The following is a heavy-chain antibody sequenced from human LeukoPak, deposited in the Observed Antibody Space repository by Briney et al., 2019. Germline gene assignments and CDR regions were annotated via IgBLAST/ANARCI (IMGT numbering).Heavy chain of an antibody. J-gene: IGHJ4*02. Sequence: GGSLRLSCAASGFTFSNAWMSWVRQAPGKGLEWVGPIKSKTDGGTTDYAAPVKGRFTISRDDSKNTLYLQMNSLKTEDTAVYYCTKNWAWFDYWGQGTLVTVSS. V-gene: IGHV3-15*01. CDR3: TKNWAWFDY. CDR2: IKSKTDGGTT. D-gene: IGHD7-27*01. CDR1: GFTFSNAW.